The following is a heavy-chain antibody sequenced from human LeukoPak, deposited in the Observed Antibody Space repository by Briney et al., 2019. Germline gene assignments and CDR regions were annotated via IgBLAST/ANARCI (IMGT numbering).Heavy chain of an antibody. V-gene: IGHV4-34*01. J-gene: IGHJ5*02. CDR3: ARGRYYYGSGRLFDP. CDR2: INHSGST. CDR1: GGSFSGYY. Sequence: SETLSLTCAVYGGSFSGYYWSWLRQPPGKGLEWIGEINHSGSTNYNPSLKSRVTISVDTSKNQFSLKLSSVTAADTAVYYCARGRYYYGSGRLFDPWGQGTLVTVSS. D-gene: IGHD3-10*01.